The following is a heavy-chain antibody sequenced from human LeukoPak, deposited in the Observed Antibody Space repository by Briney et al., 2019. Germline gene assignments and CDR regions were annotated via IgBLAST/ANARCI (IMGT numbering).Heavy chain of an antibody. J-gene: IGHJ4*02. D-gene: IGHD3-10*01. V-gene: IGHV3-64*02. CDR3: ARELDGSGSFDY. CDR1: GFTFGRYT. CDR2: INSNGRST. Sequence: GGSLRLSCAASGFTFGRYTMHWVRQAPGKRLEYFSAINSNGRSTYYADSVKGRFTLSRDNSRNTLYLQMGSLRIEDTAVYYCARELDGSGSFDYWGQGTLVTVSS.